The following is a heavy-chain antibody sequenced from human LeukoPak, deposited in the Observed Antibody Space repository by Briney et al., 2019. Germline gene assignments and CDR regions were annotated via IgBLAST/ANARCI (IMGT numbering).Heavy chain of an antibody. J-gene: IGHJ6*02. V-gene: IGHV4-34*01. CDR1: GGSFSGYY. D-gene: IGHD6-13*01. Sequence: SETLSLTCAVYGGSFSGYYWSWIRQPPGKGLEWIGEINHSGSTNYNPSLKSRVTISVDTSKNQFSLKLSSVTAADTAVYYCARGPSVWVKQQLVWPDHDYYYYGMDVWGQGTTVTVSS. CDR3: ARGPSVWVKQQLVWPDHDYYYYGMDV. CDR2: INHSGST.